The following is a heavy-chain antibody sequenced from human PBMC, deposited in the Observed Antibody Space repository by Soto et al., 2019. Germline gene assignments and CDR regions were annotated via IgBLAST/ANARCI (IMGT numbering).Heavy chain of an antibody. Sequence: GASVKGSWKASCFTFSSYGTRWGRPAPGQGLEWMGWISAYNGNTNYAQKLQGRATMTTDTSTSTAYMELRSLRSDDTAVYYCARDSIGTIFGVVPYGMDVWGQGTTVTVSS. J-gene: IGHJ6*02. D-gene: IGHD3-3*01. CDR1: CFTFSSYG. CDR3: ARDSIGTIFGVVPYGMDV. V-gene: IGHV1-18*01. CDR2: ISAYNGNT.